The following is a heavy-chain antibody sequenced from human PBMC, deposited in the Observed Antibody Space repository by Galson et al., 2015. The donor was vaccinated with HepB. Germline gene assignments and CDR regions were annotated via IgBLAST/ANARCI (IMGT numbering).Heavy chain of an antibody. D-gene: IGHD2-2*01. CDR1: GYSFRNYW. Sequence: QSGAEVKKPGESLKISCKASGYSFRNYWIGWVRQMPGKGLECMGIIYPGDSETRYSPSFQGQVTLSADKSTNTAYLQWSSLKAPDTAMYYCARLGHEGYHYYGMDVWGQGTTVTVSS. CDR2: IYPGDSET. CDR3: ARLGHEGYHYYGMDV. V-gene: IGHV5-51*01. J-gene: IGHJ6*02.